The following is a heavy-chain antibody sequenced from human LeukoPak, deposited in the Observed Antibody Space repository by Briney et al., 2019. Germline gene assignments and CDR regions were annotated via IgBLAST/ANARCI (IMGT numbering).Heavy chain of an antibody. V-gene: IGHV4-39*02. Sequence: SETLSLTCTVSGGSISSSDYYWGWIRQPPGKGLEWIGSIYYSGNTYYNPSLKSRVTISVDTSKNQFSLRLSFVTAADTAVYYCAKEGTPQVSTWYDLWGQGTQVIVSS. J-gene: IGHJ5*02. D-gene: IGHD3-10*01. CDR1: GGSISSSDYY. CDR3: AKEGTPQVSTWYDL. CDR2: IYYSGNT.